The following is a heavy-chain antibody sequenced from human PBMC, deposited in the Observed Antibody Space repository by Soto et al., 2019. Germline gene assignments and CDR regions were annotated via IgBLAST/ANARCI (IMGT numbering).Heavy chain of an antibody. D-gene: IGHD6-25*01. CDR3: ARSGEHPFDH. CDR1: GYTFTNYV. V-gene: IGHV1-18*01. Sequence: QVQLIQSAGEVKKPGASVKVSCKASGYTFTNYVIHWIRQAPGQGLEWMAWISPLKGNTNYAQKGQGRVTVTTDTSTNTVYMHLSGLRSDDTALYFWARSGEHPFDHWGQGSLVTV. CDR2: ISPLKGNT. J-gene: IGHJ4*02.